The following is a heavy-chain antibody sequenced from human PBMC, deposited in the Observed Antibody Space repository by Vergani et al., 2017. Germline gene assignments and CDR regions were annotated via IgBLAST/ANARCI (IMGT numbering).Heavy chain of an antibody. CDR2: INTTTGNP. CDR3: AGDDLTEPDWLFDY. J-gene: IGHJ4*02. Sequence: QVQLVQSGSELKKPGASVKVSCEASGYTFTDYAMTWVRQAPGQGLEWMGWINTTTGNPTYAQGFTGRFVFSLDTSVSTAYLQINSLKAEDTAVYYCAGDDLTEPDWLFDYWGQGTLVTVSS. V-gene: IGHV7-4-1*02. D-gene: IGHD3-9*01. CDR1: GYTFTDYA.